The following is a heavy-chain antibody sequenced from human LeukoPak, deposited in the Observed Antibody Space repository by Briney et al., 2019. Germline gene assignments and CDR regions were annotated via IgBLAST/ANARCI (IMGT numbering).Heavy chain of an antibody. Sequence: GGSLRLSCAASGFTFSSYWMSWVRQAPGKGLEWVANMKQDGSEKYYVNSVKGRFTISRDNAKNSLYLQMNSLRAEDTAVYYCARESLKTYYDFWSAYYTGIFYYYYYMDVCGKGTTVTVSS. D-gene: IGHD3-3*01. CDR2: MKQDGSEK. V-gene: IGHV3-7*01. CDR3: ARESLKTYYDFWSAYYTGIFYYYYYMDV. CDR1: GFTFSSYW. J-gene: IGHJ6*03.